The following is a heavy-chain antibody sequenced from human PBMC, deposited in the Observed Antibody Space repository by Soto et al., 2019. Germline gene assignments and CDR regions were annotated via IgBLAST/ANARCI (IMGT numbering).Heavy chain of an antibody. V-gene: IGHV3-23*01. D-gene: IGHD2-2*01. J-gene: IGHJ6*02. CDR1: GFTFSSYA. CDR2: ISGSGGST. Sequence: PGESLKISCAASGFTFSSYAMSWVRQAPGKGLEWVSAISGSGGSTYYADSVKGRFTISRDNSKNTLYLQMNSLRAEDTAVYYCAKDQGYCSSTSCYEVRHYYGMDVWGQGTTVTVSS. CDR3: AKDQGYCSSTSCYEVRHYYGMDV.